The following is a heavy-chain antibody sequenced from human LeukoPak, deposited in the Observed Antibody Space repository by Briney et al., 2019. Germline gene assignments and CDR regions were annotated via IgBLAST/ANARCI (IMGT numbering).Heavy chain of an antibody. CDR1: GGSFSGYY. J-gene: IGHJ4*02. V-gene: IGHV4-34*01. D-gene: IGHD3-3*01. CDR3: ARGPKYYDFWSDYYPFDD. CDR2: INHSGST. Sequence: SETLSLTCAVYGGSFSGYYWSWIRQPPGKGLEWIGEINHSGSTNYNPSLKSRVTISVDTSKNQFSLKLSSVTAADTAVYYCARGPKYYDFWSDYYPFDDWGQGTLVTVSS.